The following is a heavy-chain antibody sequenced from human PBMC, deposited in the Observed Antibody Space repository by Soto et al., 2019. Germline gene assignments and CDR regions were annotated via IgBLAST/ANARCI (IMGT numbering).Heavy chain of an antibody. V-gene: IGHV4-39*01. CDR3: ARQRTTVVTQAYFDH. CDR2: IYYSGRT. D-gene: IGHD2-21*02. CDR1: GESISSSSYY. Sequence: PXETLSLTCIVSGESISSSSYYWGWIRQPPGKGLEWIGSIYYSGRTYYNSSFKSRVTISIDTSKNQFSLKLSSVTATDTAVYYCARQRTTVVTQAYFDHWGQGALVTVS. J-gene: IGHJ4*02.